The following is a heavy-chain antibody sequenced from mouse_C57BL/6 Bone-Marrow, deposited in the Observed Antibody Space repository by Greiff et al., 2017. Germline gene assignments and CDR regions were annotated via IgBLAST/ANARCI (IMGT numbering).Heavy chain of an antibody. D-gene: IGHD1-1*01. CDR1: GFNIKDDY. V-gene: IGHV14-4*01. CDR3: TPSYGSNYFDY. J-gene: IGHJ2*01. Sequence: EVQLQQSGAELVRPGASVKLSCTASGFNIKDDYMHWVKQRPEQGLEWIGWIDPENGDTEYASKFQGKATITADTSSNTAYLQLSSLTSEDTAVYYCTPSYGSNYFDYWGQGTTLTVSS. CDR2: IDPENGDT.